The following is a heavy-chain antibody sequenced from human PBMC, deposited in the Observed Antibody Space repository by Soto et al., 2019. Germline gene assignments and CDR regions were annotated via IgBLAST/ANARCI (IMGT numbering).Heavy chain of an antibody. V-gene: IGHV4-59*01. J-gene: IGHJ4*02. CDR2: IYYSGST. Sequence: ETLSLTCTVSGGSISSYYWSWIRQPPGKGLEWIGYIYYSGSTNYNPSLKSRVTISVDTSKNQFSLKLSSVTAADTAVYYCARARRGYSYGYNYFDYWGQGTLVTVSS. D-gene: IGHD5-18*01. CDR1: GGSISSYY. CDR3: ARARRGYSYGYNYFDY.